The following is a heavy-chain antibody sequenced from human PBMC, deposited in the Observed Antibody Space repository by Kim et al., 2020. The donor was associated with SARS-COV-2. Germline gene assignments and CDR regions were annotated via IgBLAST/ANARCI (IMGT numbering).Heavy chain of an antibody. CDR1: GFIFDDYA. Sequence: GGSLRLSCATSGFIFDDYAVSWVRQAPGKGLEWVSHISGVTYYSDSVRGRFTISRDISRKTVYLQMDRLRAEDTAVSYCAKERGYGVEFFHHWGQGTLVTVSS. V-gene: IGHV3-23*01. CDR3: AKERGYGVEFFHH. CDR2: ISGVT. D-gene: IGHD4-17*01. J-gene: IGHJ1*01.